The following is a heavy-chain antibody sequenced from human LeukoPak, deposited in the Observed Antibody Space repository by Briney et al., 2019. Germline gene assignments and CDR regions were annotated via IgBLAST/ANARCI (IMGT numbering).Heavy chain of an antibody. CDR1: GGSFSAYY. Sequence: PSETLSLTCAVSGGSFSAYYWTWIRQPPRKGLEWIGEINHSGSANYNPSLKSRVTISLDTSKNQFSLKLSSVTAADTAVYYCARGQGTVTTHWGQGTLVTVSS. CDR3: ARGQGTVTTH. D-gene: IGHD4-17*01. V-gene: IGHV4-34*01. CDR2: INHSGSA. J-gene: IGHJ4*02.